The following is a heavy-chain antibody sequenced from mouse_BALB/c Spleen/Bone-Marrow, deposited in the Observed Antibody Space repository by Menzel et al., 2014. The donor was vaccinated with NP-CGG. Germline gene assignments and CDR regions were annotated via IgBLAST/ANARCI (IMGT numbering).Heavy chain of an antibody. V-gene: IGHV1-54*01. Sequence: QLQKSGAELVLPGTSALVSCKASGYAFTTYLLEWLKRRPGPGLAVIGVIHPGGGGTNFNVKFKGKATLTADKSSSTAYMQLSSLTSDDSAVDFCARGDLYYGNLYAMDYRGQGTPGT. D-gene: IGHD2-1*01. CDR2: IHPGGGGT. CDR1: GYAFTTYL. CDR3: ARGDLYYGNLYAMDY. J-gene: IGHJ4*01.